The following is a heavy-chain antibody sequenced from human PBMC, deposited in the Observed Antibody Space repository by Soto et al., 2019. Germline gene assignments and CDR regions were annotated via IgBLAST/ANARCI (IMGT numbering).Heavy chain of an antibody. CDR1: GGSISSGGYY. Sequence: QVQLQESGPGLMKPSQTLSLTCTVSGGSISSGGYYWSWIRQHPGKGLEWIGYIYYSGSTYYNPSLTSRVTISVDTTKHQFSLKLSSVTAADTAVYYCARVPRGSSWGGKEGDYWGQGTLVTVSS. J-gene: IGHJ4*02. V-gene: IGHV4-31*03. D-gene: IGHD2-2*01. CDR3: ARVPRGSSWGGKEGDY. CDR2: IYYSGST.